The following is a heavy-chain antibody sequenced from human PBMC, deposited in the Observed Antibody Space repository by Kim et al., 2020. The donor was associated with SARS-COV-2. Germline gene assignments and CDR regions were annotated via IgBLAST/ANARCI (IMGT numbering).Heavy chain of an antibody. CDR1: GFTFSSYG. CDR2: IWYDGSNK. J-gene: IGHJ6*02. V-gene: IGHV3-33*01. D-gene: IGHD2-8*01. Sequence: GGSLRLSCAASGFTFSSYGMHWVRQAPGKGLEWVAVIWYDGSNKYYADSVKGRFTISRDNSKNTLYLQMNSLRAEDTAVYYCAREEIMSPGPSYYGMDVWGQGTTVTVSS. CDR3: AREEIMSPGPSYYGMDV.